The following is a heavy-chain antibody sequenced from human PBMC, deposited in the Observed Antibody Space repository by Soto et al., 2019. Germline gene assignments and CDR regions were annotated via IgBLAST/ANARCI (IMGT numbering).Heavy chain of an antibody. Sequence: ASVKVSCKASGYTFASYYITWMRQAPGRGPEWVGWISPFSGNTNYAQKFQGRVTMTTDTSTSTVYMDLRSLRPDDTAVYYCARGGGAHYRFDPWGQGTLVTVSS. J-gene: IGHJ5*02. D-gene: IGHD1-26*01. CDR2: ISPFSGNT. CDR1: GYTFASYY. CDR3: ARGGGAHYRFDP. V-gene: IGHV1-18*01.